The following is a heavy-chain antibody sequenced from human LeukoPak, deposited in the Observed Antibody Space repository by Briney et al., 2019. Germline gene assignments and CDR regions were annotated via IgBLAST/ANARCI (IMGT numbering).Heavy chain of an antibody. J-gene: IGHJ4*02. CDR3: ARSHGYSSSYFDY. Sequence: GGSLRLSCAASGFTFSSYGMNWVRQAPGKGLEWVSSISSSSSYIYYADSVKGRFTISRDNAKNSLYLQMNSLRAEDTAVCYCARSHGYSSSYFDYWGQGTLVTVSS. D-gene: IGHD6-13*01. CDR1: GFTFSSYG. CDR2: ISSSSSYI. V-gene: IGHV3-21*01.